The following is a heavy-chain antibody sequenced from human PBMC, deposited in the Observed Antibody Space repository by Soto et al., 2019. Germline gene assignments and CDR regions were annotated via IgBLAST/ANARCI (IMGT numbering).Heavy chain of an antibody. J-gene: IGHJ5*02. CDR2: FDPEDGET. D-gene: IGHD2-2*01. CDR1: GYTLTELS. Sequence: GASVKVSCKVSGYTLTELSMHWVRQAPGKGLEWMGGFDPEDGETIYAQKFQGRVTMTEDTSTDTAYMELSSLRSEDTAVYYCAALGQYQLPTPHNWFDPWGQGTLVTVSS. CDR3: AALGQYQLPTPHNWFDP. V-gene: IGHV1-24*01.